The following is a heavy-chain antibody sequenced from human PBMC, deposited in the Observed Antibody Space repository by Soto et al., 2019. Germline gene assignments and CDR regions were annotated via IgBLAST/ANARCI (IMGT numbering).Heavy chain of an antibody. V-gene: IGHV4-59*01. CDR3: AVSYYAIVTGHIDFDI. CDR2: IYDSGST. CDR1: GGSISHFY. Sequence: QVQLQESGPRLVKPSETLSLTCTVSGGSISHFYWSWIRQSPGKGLEWLGYIYDSGSTSYNPSLKSRVSMSMETSKTLLSLIRSSVPAAATVVYFGAVSYYAIVTGHIDFDICGHATMVTVSS. D-gene: IGHD3-9*01. J-gene: IGHJ3*02.